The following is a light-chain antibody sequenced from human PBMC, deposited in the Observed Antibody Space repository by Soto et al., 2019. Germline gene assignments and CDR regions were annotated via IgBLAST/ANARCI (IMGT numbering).Light chain of an antibody. CDR2: GAS. Sequence: VMTQSPATLSVSPGERVTLSCRASQDIRSSLAWYQQKPGQAPRLLIYGASIRATGVPATFSGSGSGTEFTLSISSLQSEHLGVYYCQQDSSWPLTFGGGTKVDIK. CDR3: QQDSSWPLT. J-gene: IGKJ4*01. V-gene: IGKV3-15*01. CDR1: QDIRSS.